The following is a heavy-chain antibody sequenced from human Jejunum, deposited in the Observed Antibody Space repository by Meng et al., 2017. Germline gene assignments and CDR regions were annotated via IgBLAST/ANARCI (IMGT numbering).Heavy chain of an antibody. Sequence: GESLKISCAASGFSFSDHHMDWVRQAPGKGLEWVGRIRNKANSYTTESAASVKGRFVISRDDSKNSLYLQMNSLKTEDTAVYYWARLGGWVGATDSFDFWGQGTVVTVSS. D-gene: IGHD1-26*01. CDR1: GFSFSDHH. V-gene: IGHV3-72*01. CDR3: ARLGGWVGATDSFDF. J-gene: IGHJ3*01. CDR2: IRNKANSYTT.